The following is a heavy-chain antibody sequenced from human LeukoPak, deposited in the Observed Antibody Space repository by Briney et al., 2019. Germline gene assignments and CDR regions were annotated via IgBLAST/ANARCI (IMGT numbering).Heavy chain of an antibody. J-gene: IGHJ4*02. Sequence: PSETLSLTCAVYGGSFSGYYWSWIRQPPGKGLEWIGEINHSGSTNYNPSLKSRVTISVDTSKNQFSLKLSSVTAADTAVYYCARGRGYSSSAGYYFDYWGQGTLVTVSP. CDR1: GGSFSGYY. V-gene: IGHV4-34*01. CDR3: ARGRGYSSSAGYYFDY. CDR2: INHSGST. D-gene: IGHD6-13*01.